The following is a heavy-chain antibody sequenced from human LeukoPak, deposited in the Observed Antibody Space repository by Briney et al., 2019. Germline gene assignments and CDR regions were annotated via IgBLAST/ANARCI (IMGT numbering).Heavy chain of an antibody. V-gene: IGHV4-4*02. Sequence: PSETLSLTCAVSGGSISSSNWWSWVRQPPGKGLGWIGEINHRGSTNYNPSLKSRVTISVDTPKNQFSLKLSSVTAADTAVYYCARGVFKGDWFDPWGQGTLVTVSS. CDR2: INHRGST. J-gene: IGHJ5*02. CDR1: GGSISSSNW. D-gene: IGHD3-10*02. CDR3: ARGVFKGDWFDP.